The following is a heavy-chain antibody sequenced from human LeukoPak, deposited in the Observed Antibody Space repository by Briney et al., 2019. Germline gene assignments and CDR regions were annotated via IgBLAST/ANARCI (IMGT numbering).Heavy chain of an antibody. CDR3: ARGYSSSWGFDC. Sequence: PGGSLRLSCAASGFTVSSNYMSWVRQAPGKGLEWVSVIYSGGNTYYADSVEGRFTISRDNSMNTLDLQMNSLGAEDTAVYYCARGYSSSWGFDCWGQGTLVTVSS. V-gene: IGHV3-53*01. J-gene: IGHJ4*02. D-gene: IGHD6-13*01. CDR2: IYSGGNT. CDR1: GFTVSSNY.